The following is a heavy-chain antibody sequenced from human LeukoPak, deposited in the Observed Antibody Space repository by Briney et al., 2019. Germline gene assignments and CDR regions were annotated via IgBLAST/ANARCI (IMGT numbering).Heavy chain of an antibody. CDR2: IYYSGST. J-gene: IGHJ6*02. CDR3: ARHPYYDSSGYYYYGVDG. Sequence: PSETLSLTCSVSGGSISSSFCCWGWLRPPPGKGLEWLGSIYYSGSTYSNPSLKSRPTISVDPSQNLFSLKLRYVTAADTAVYYCARHPYYDSSGYYYYGVDGWGQGTTVTVSS. D-gene: IGHD3-22*01. CDR1: GGSISSSFCC. V-gene: IGHV4-39*01.